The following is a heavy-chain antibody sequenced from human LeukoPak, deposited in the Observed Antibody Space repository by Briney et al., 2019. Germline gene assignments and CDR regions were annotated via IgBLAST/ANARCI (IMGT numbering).Heavy chain of an antibody. V-gene: IGHV3-66*04. CDR3: ASQSTPVLPFDI. Sequence: GGSLRLSCAASGFTFSSYWMHWVRQAPGKGLEWVSVIYSGGTTYYADSVKGRFTISRDNSRNTLYLQMNSLRAEDTAVYYCASQSTPVLPFDIWGQGTMVTVSS. J-gene: IGHJ3*02. CDR2: IYSGGTT. CDR1: GFTFSSYW.